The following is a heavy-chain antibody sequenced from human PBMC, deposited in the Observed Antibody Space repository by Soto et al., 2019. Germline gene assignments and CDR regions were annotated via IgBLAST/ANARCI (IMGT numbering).Heavy chain of an antibody. CDR1: GGTFYTYT. J-gene: IGHJ4*02. V-gene: IGHV1-69*15. Sequence: QVQLVQSGAEVRKPGSSVQVSCKASGGTFYTYTFSWVRQAPGQGLEWMGSITPIYPTTNYAEKFQGRLTVTADGSTNTADMELNSLTSDDTAVYYCARIPRYSFPTSDDLYSWGQGTLVTVSS. CDR2: ITPIYPTT. D-gene: IGHD5-18*01. CDR3: ARIPRYSFPTSDDLYS.